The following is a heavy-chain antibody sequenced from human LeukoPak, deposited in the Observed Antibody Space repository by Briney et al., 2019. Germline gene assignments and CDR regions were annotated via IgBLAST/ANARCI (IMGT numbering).Heavy chain of an antibody. D-gene: IGHD6-19*01. J-gene: IGHJ5*02. CDR3: ASLGPIRIAVADLNWFDP. Sequence: PGGSLRLSCAASGFTFSSYAMRWVRQAPGKGLEWVAVISYDGSNKYYADSVKGRFTISRDNSKNTLYLQMNSLRAEDTAVYYCASLGPIRIAVADLNWFDPWGQGTLVTVSS. CDR2: ISYDGSNK. V-gene: IGHV3-30-3*01. CDR1: GFTFSSYA.